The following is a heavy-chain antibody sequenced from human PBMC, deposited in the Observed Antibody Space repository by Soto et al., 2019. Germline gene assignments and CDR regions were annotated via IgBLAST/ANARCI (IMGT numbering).Heavy chain of an antibody. CDR1: GFTFSSYA. CDR2: ISYDGSNK. D-gene: IGHD6-19*01. CDR3: ARDPRYSSGWYPVSYFDY. V-gene: IGHV3-30-3*01. Sequence: GGSLRLSCGASGFTFSSYAMHWVRQAPGKGLEWVAVISYDGSNKYYADSVKGRFTISRDNSKNTLYLQMNSLRAEDTAVYYCARDPRYSSGWYPVSYFDYCGRGTLVTVSA. J-gene: IGHJ4*02.